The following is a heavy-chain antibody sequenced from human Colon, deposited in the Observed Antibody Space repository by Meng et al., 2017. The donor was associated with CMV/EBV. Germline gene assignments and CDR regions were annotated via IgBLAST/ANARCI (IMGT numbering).Heavy chain of an antibody. Sequence: VSGGSITGAYSWSWIRQYPGRGLEWIGYIYHSGSTYYHPSLRGRLTISVDTSKNQFSLMLNSVTAADTALYYCARHTNDYSEYYFDYWGPGTLVTVSS. J-gene: IGHJ4*02. V-gene: IGHV4-31*02. CDR1: GGSITGAYS. CDR2: IYHSGST. CDR3: ARHTNDYSEYYFDY. D-gene: IGHD4-11*01.